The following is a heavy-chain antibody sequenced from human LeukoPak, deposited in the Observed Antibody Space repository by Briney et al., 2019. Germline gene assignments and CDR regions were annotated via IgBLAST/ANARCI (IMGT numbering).Heavy chain of an antibody. D-gene: IGHD1-1*01. V-gene: IGHV3-9*01. CDR3: AKDRVDNDNADY. CDR2: IKWSSGFI. CDR1: GFSLEDYA. J-gene: IGHJ4*02. Sequence: GGSLRLSCAVSGFSLEDYALHWVRQTPGKGLEWVSGIKWSSGFIAYGDFVKGRFTVSRDNSKNTLYLQMNSLRPEDTAVFYCAKDRVDNDNADYWGQGTLVTVSS.